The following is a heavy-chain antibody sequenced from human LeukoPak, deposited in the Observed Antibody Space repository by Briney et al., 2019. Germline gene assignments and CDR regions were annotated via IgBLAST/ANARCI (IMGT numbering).Heavy chain of an antibody. CDR1: GGTFSSYA. Sequence: ASVKVSCKASGGTFSSYAISWVRQAPGQGLEWMGGIIPIFGTANYAQKFQGRVTITTNTSISTAYMELSSLKFEDTAVYYCARRIAGRLINDAFDIWGQGTMVTVSS. D-gene: IGHD6-6*01. J-gene: IGHJ3*02. V-gene: IGHV1-69*05. CDR2: IIPIFGTA. CDR3: ARRIAGRLINDAFDI.